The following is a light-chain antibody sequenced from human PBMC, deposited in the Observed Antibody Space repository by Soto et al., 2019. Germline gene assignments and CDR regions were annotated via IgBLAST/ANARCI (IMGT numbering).Light chain of an antibody. CDR3: QQYSTYPTS. J-gene: IGKJ2*01. V-gene: IGKV1D-16*01. CDR2: AAS. CDR1: QGISGW. Sequence: DIQMTQSPSSLSASVGDRVTISCRASQGISGWLAWYQQKPAKDLKSLIYAASTFQSGTPSTFSGSGPGTDFTLTISSLQPEDFATYYCQQYSTYPTSFGQGTKLESK.